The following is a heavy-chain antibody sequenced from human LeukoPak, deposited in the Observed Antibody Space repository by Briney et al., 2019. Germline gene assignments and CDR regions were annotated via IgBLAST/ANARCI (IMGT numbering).Heavy chain of an antibody. J-gene: IGHJ4*02. V-gene: IGHV4-59*01. CDR3: ARGFRGPNFDY. CDR2: IHYSGST. CDR1: GGSISSYY. D-gene: IGHD3-10*01. Sequence: SETLSLTCTVSGGSISSYYWGWIRQPPGKGLEWTGYIHYSGSTNYNPSLKSRVTISTDTSKNQFSLKLSSVTAADTAVYYCARGFRGPNFDYWGQGTLVTVSS.